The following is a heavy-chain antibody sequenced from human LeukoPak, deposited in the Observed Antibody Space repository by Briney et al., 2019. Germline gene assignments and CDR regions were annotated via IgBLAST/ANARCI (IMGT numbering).Heavy chain of an antibody. Sequence: GGSLRLSCAASGFTFSDYYMSWIRQAPGKGLEWVSYISSSGSTIYYADSVKGRFTISRDNAKNSLYLQMNSLRAEDTAVYYCARTQRGSSWYVRYYYYYMDVWGKGTTVTISS. D-gene: IGHD6-13*01. V-gene: IGHV3-11*01. CDR3: ARTQRGSSWYVRYYYYYMDV. J-gene: IGHJ6*03. CDR2: ISSSGSTI. CDR1: GFTFSDYY.